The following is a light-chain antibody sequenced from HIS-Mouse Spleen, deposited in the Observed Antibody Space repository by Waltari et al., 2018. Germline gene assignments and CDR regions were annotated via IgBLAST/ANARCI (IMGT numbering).Light chain of an antibody. CDR1: ALPKNY. V-gene: IGLV3-10*01. CDR3: YSTDSSGNHRV. Sequence: SYELTQPPSVSVSPGQTARITCSGDALPKNYHDRYQQKSGQAPVLVIYEDSKRPSGIPERFSGSSSGTMATLTISGAQVEDEADYYCYSTDSSGNHRVFGGGTKLTVL. J-gene: IGLJ2*01. CDR2: EDS.